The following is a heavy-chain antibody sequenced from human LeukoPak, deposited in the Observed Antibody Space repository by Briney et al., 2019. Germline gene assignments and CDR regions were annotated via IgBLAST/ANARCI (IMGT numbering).Heavy chain of an antibody. Sequence: SQTLSLTCAVSGGSISSGGYSWSWIRQPPGKGLEWIGYIYHSGSTYYNPPLKSRVTISVDRSKNQFSLKLSSVTAADTAVYYCARDKATTGYYYGMDVWGQGTTVTVSS. CDR3: ARDKATTGYYYGMDV. V-gene: IGHV4-30-2*01. CDR2: IYHSGST. J-gene: IGHJ6*02. D-gene: IGHD1-26*01. CDR1: GGSISSGGYS.